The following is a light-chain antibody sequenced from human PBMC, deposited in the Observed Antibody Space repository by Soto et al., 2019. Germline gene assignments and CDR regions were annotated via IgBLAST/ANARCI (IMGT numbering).Light chain of an antibody. J-gene: IGLJ2*01. Sequence: QSVLTQPPSASGTPGQRVTISCSGSSSNIGSNYVYWYQQVPGTAPRLLMYRASQRPSGVPDRFSSSKSGTSASLAISGLRSEDEADYYCAAWDDTLNGLVFGGGTKLTVL. V-gene: IGLV1-47*01. CDR3: AAWDDTLNGLV. CDR2: RAS. CDR1: SSNIGSNY.